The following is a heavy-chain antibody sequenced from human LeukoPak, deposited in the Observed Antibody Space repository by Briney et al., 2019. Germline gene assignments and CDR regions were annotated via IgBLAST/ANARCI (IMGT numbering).Heavy chain of an antibody. CDR3: AKHTAMVSSLVLDY. J-gene: IGHJ4*02. CDR1: GYSFTSYW. CDR2: IDPSDSYA. D-gene: IGHD5-18*01. Sequence: GESLKISCKGSGYSFTSYWISWVRQMPGKGLEWMGRIDPSDSYANYSPSFQGHVTISADKSISTAYLQWSSLKASDTAMYYCAKHTAMVSSLVLDYWGQGTLVTVSS. V-gene: IGHV5-10-1*01.